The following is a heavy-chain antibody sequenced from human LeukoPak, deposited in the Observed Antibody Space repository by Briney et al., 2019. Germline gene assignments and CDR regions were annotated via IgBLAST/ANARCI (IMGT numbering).Heavy chain of an antibody. CDR2: ISSSGSTI. V-gene: IGHV3-48*03. CDR1: GFTFSSYE. J-gene: IGHJ6*04. D-gene: IGHD3-10*02. Sequence: GGALRLSCAASGFTFSSYEMNWVRQAPGKGLEGVSYISSSGSTIYYADSVKGRFTISRDNAKNSLYLQMNSLRAEDTAVYYCAELGITMIGGVWGKGTTVTISS. CDR3: AELGITMIGGV.